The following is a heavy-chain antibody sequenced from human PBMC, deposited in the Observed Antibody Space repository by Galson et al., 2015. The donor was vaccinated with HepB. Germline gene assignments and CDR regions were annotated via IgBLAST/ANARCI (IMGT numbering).Heavy chain of an antibody. CDR2: IIPKFGTA. CDR1: GVTFSSYA. D-gene: IGHD2/OR15-2a*01. J-gene: IGHJ4*02. V-gene: IGHV1-69*06. CDR3: ARVPGTSMVIRGNYYFDY. Sequence: SVKVSCKASGVTFSSYAISWVRQAPGQGLEWMGGIIPKFGTANHAQNFQGRVTITADRSTSTAYMELSSLTSDDTAVYYCARVPGTSMVIRGNYYFDYWGQGTLVIVSS.